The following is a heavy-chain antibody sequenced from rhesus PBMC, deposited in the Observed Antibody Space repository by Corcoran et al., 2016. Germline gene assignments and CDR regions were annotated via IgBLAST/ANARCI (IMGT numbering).Heavy chain of an antibody. CDR2: ISPYNGNT. CDR3: TRQVAAGPFDY. J-gene: IGHJ4*01. V-gene: IGHV1-180*01. Sequence: QVQLVQSGAEIKQPGASVKLSCKASGYAFTSYYIHWVRQAPGQGLEWIGLISPYNGNTPYSQNFQGRVTITTDTSTSTGYMDLNSLRSEDTAVYYCTRQVAAGPFDYWGQGVLVTVSS. D-gene: IGHD6S26*01. CDR1: GYAFTSYY.